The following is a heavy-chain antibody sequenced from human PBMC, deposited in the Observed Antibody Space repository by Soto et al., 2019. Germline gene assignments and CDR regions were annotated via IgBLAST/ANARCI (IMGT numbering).Heavy chain of an antibody. CDR1: GYNFASYW. CDR2: IYPGDSDT. CDR3: ARPTKYDILTGYNY. Sequence: LGESLKISCQGSGYNFASYWIGWVRQMPGKGLDWMVIIYPGDSDTKYSPSFQGQVTISADESISTAYLQWSSLKASDTAMYYCARPTKYDILTGYNYWGQGTVVTVSS. J-gene: IGHJ4*02. D-gene: IGHD3-9*01. V-gene: IGHV5-51*01.